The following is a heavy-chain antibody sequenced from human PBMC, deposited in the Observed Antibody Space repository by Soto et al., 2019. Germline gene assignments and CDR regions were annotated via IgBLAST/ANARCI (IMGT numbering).Heavy chain of an antibody. CDR1: CGSISSYY. D-gene: IGHD1-7*01. J-gene: IGHJ6*04. V-gene: IGHV4-59*01. Sequence: SETLSLTCTVSCGSISSYYWSWIRQPPGKGLEWIGDIYYSGSTNYNPSLKSRVTISVDTSKNQFSLKLSSVTAADTAVYYCAREGLTGTIGLYYYYGMDVWGEGTTVTVSS. CDR3: AREGLTGTIGLYYYYGMDV. CDR2: IYYSGST.